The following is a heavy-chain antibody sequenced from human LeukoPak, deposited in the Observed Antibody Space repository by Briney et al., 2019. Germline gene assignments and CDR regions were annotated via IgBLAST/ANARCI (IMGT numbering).Heavy chain of an antibody. CDR2: ISGSGGST. CDR3: AKDRYYYDNSGYYDY. D-gene: IGHD3-22*01. CDR1: GFTFSSYG. Sequence: GGSLRLSCAASGFTFSSYGMSWVRQAPGKGLEWVSAISGSGGSTYYADSVKGRFTISRDNSKNTLYLQMNSLRAEDTAVYYCAKDRYYYDNSGYYDYWGQGTLVTVSS. V-gene: IGHV3-23*01. J-gene: IGHJ4*02.